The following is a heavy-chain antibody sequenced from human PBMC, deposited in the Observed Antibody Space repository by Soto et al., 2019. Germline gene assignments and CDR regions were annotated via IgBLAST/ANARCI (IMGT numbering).Heavy chain of an antibody. J-gene: IGHJ5*02. CDR2: ITGSGGTI. V-gene: IGHV3-23*01. CDR3: AREVLGYYTNWGIGWFDH. Sequence: SLRLSCAASGFRFSSYVMSWVRQAPGKGLEWVSSITGSGGTIFYADSVKGRFTISRDNSQNTLYLQMKSLRADDTAVYYCAREVLGYYTNWGIGWFDHWGQGTLVTVSS. CDR1: GFRFSSYV. D-gene: IGHD7-27*01.